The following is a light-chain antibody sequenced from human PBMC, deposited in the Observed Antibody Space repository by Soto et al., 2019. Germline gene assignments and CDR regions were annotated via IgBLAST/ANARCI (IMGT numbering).Light chain of an antibody. Sequence: QSVLTQPASVSGSPGQSITISCTGTSSDVGGYNYVSWYQQHPGKAPKLMIYEVSNRPSGVSNRFSGSKSGNTASLTISGLQAEYEADYYCSSYTSSSPRVFGTGTKVTV. CDR3: SSYTSSSPRV. J-gene: IGLJ1*01. V-gene: IGLV2-14*01. CDR1: SSDVGGYNY. CDR2: EVS.